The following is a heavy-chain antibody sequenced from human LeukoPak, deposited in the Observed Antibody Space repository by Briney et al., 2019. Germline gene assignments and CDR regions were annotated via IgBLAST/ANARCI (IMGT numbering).Heavy chain of an antibody. V-gene: IGHV3-20*04. J-gene: IGHJ4*02. D-gene: IGHD6-19*01. Sequence: GGTLRLSCAASGFTFSSYGMSWVRQAPGKGLEWVSGINWNGGSTGYTDSVKGRFTISRDTAKNSLYLQMNSLRVEDTALYYCARLSGPGSGWTTLDYWGQGTLVTVSS. CDR2: INWNGGST. CDR3: ARLSGPGSGWTTLDY. CDR1: GFTFSSYG.